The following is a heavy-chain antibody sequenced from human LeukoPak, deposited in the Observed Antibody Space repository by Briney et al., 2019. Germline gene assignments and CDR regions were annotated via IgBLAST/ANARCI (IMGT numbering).Heavy chain of an antibody. CDR2: INTYDGNT. Sequence: ASVKVSCKASGYTFTSYGISWVRQAPGQGLEWMGWINTYDGNTNYAQKFQGRVTLTTDTSTSTAYMELRSLRSDGTAVYYCARTCRGASCYQIYWGQGTLVTVSS. J-gene: IGHJ4*02. V-gene: IGHV1-18*01. D-gene: IGHD2-2*01. CDR1: GYTFTSYG. CDR3: ARTCRGASCYQIY.